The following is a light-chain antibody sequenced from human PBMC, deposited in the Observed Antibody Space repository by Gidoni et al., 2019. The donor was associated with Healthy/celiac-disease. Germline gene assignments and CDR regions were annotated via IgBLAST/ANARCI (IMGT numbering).Light chain of an antibody. Sequence: QSVLTQPLSASGTPGQRVTISCSGSSSNIGSNYVSWYQQLPGTAPKLLICRTNQRHSGGPDRFSGSKSGTSASLAISGRRSEDEADYYCAAWDDSLSGVVFGGGTKLTVL. CDR1: SSNIGSNY. CDR2: RTN. CDR3: AAWDDSLSGVV. V-gene: IGLV1-47*01. J-gene: IGLJ2*01.